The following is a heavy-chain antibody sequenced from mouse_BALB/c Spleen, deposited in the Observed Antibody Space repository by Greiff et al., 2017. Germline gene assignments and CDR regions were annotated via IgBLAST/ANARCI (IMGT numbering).Heavy chain of an antibody. D-gene: IGHD1-1*01. Sequence: EVMLVESGGDLVKPGGSLKLSCAASGFTFSSYGMSWVRQTPDKRLEWVATISSGGSYTYYPDSVKGRFTISRDNAKNTLYLQMSSLKSEDTAMYYCVRGEVYFDYWGQGTTLTVSS. CDR2: ISSGGSYT. CDR1: GFTFSSYG. V-gene: IGHV5-6*01. J-gene: IGHJ2*01. CDR3: VRGEVYFDY.